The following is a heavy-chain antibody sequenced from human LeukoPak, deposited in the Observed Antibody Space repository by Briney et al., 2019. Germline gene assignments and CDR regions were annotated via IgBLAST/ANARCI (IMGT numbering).Heavy chain of an antibody. CDR2: ISSSGNSI. Sequence: PGGSLRLSCEASRFTFWNDYYMSWIRQAPGKGLEWVSYISSSGNSIHYADSVKGRFTISRDNAKNSVYLQMNSLRAEDTAVYYCARRCSSTSCLQDWGQGTLVTVSS. V-gene: IGHV3-11*04. CDR3: ARRCSSTSCLQD. CDR1: RFTFWNDYY. D-gene: IGHD2-2*01. J-gene: IGHJ1*01.